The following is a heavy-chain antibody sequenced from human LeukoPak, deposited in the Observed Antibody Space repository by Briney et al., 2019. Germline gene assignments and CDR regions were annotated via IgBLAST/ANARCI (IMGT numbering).Heavy chain of an antibody. J-gene: IGHJ2*01. D-gene: IGHD2-15*01. Sequence: GGSLRLSCAASGFTFSSYSMNWVRQAPGKGLEWVANIKQDGSEKYYVDSVKGRFTISRDNAKNSLYLQMNSLRAEDTAVYYCARDMEYCSGGSCYPNKINWYFDLWGRGTLVTVSS. V-gene: IGHV3-7*01. CDR2: IKQDGSEK. CDR1: GFTFSSYS. CDR3: ARDMEYCSGGSCYPNKINWYFDL.